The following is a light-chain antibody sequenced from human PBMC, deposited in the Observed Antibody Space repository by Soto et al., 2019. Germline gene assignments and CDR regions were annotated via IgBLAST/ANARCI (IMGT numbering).Light chain of an antibody. CDR3: QQYASSPRT. CDR1: QSVSSSY. CDR2: DAS. V-gene: IGKV3-20*01. J-gene: IGKJ1*01. Sequence: EIVLTQSPGTLSLSPGERATLSCRASQSVSSSYLAWYQQKPGQAPRLLIYDASRRATGIPDRISGSGSGTDFTLTISRLEPEDFALYYCQQYASSPRTFGNGTKVEI.